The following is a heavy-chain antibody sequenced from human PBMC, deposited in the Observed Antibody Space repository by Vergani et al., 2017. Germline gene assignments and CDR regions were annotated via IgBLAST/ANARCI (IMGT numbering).Heavy chain of an antibody. J-gene: IGHJ6*02. D-gene: IGHD3-9*01. Sequence: QSQLVQSGDEVKKPGASVKVSCKTSGYSFINYGISWVRQAPGQGLEWLGWVSPYNGNTNYGQKIQGRVTMTTDTSTRTAYMQLRSLTFDDTAVYYCARDRYYDILTAFRGPPGYGMDVWGQGTTVTVSS. CDR3: ARDRYYDILTAFRGPPGYGMDV. CDR2: VSPYNGNT. V-gene: IGHV1-18*01. CDR1: GYSFINYG.